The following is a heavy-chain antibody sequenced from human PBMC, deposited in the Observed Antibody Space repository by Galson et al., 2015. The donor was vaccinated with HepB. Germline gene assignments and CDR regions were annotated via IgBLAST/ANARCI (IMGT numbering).Heavy chain of an antibody. CDR2: ISTNGATI. Sequence: SLRLSCAASDSTFSSYTMNWVRQTPGKGLQWISYISTNGATIHYADSVKGRFTVARDNAKNTMWLQMNSLRAEDTAVYYCAKGDVWGPAAINYGLHVWGQGTTVTVSS. J-gene: IGHJ6*02. CDR3: AKGDVWGPAAINYGLHV. D-gene: IGHD2-2*02. V-gene: IGHV3-48*04. CDR1: DSTFSSYT.